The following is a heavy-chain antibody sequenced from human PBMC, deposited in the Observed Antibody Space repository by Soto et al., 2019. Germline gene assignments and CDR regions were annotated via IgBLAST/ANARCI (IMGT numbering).Heavy chain of an antibody. V-gene: IGHV1-18*04. J-gene: IGHJ4*02. Sequence: ASVKVSCKASGYTFTSYGISWVRQAPGQGLEWMGWISAYNGNTNYAQKLQGRVTMTTDTSTSTAYMELRSLRSDDTAVYYCAREGTDYDILTGYLPGTYFDYWGQGTLVTVSS. CDR3: AREGTDYDILTGYLPGTYFDY. CDR2: ISAYNGNT. CDR1: GYTFTSYG. D-gene: IGHD3-9*01.